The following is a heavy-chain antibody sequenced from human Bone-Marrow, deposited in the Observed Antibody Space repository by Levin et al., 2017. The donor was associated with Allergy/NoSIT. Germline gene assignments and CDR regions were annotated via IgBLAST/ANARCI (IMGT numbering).Heavy chain of an antibody. CDR3: ANSKMSCSGATCYSAFDS. Sequence: GGSLRLSCAGSGFTVYSYAIHWVRQAPGRGPEWVSGISGSGTAKDYADSVKGRFTISRDNSKNTIYMEMTSLRVDDTALYYCANSKMSCSGATCYSAFDSWGQGTQVTVSS. V-gene: IGHV3-23*01. CDR1: GFTVYSYA. J-gene: IGHJ4*02. D-gene: IGHD2-15*01. CDR2: ISGSGTAK.